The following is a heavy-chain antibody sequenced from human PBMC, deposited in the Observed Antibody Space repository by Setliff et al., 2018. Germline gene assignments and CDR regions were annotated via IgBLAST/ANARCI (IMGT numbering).Heavy chain of an antibody. Sequence: PSETLSLTCAVYGGSFSAYWWSWIRQSPGKGLEWIGEIHHGGSTNYNPSLKSRATISVDTSKNQFSLSLRSVTAADTAVYYCARGTSNGYNYWQFDYWGQGALVTVSS. CDR2: IHHGGST. CDR3: ARGTSNGYNYWQFDY. J-gene: IGHJ4*02. CDR1: GGSFSAYW. V-gene: IGHV4-34*01. D-gene: IGHD5-12*01.